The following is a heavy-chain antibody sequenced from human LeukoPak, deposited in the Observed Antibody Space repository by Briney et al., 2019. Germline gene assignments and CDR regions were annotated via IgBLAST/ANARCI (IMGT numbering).Heavy chain of an antibody. CDR3: ARDDSLVYDILAGYPPSGYYGVDV. CDR1: GFSLSSYE. J-gene: IGHJ6*04. D-gene: IGHD3-9*01. V-gene: IGHV3-48*03. CDR2: INGRGTIT. Sequence: GGSLRLSCTASGFSLSSYEMNWVRQAPGKGLEWVSYINGRGTITYYADSVKGRFTISGDNAKNSLSLQLSSLRVEDTAIYYCARDDSLVYDILAGYPPSGYYGVDVWGKGTTVIVSS.